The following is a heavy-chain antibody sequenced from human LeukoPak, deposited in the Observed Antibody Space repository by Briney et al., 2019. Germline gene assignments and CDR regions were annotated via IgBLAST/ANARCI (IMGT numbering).Heavy chain of an antibody. CDR1: GLTFSNAY. CDR3: AGIAATDAFDI. Sequence: PGGSLRLSCAASGLTFSNAYMSWVRQAPGKGLEWVGRIKSSTDGGTTDYADSVKGRFTISRDNSKNTLYLQMNSLRTEDTAVYYCAGIAATDAFDIWGQGTMVTVSS. J-gene: IGHJ3*02. V-gene: IGHV3-15*01. CDR2: IKSSTDGGTT. D-gene: IGHD6-13*01.